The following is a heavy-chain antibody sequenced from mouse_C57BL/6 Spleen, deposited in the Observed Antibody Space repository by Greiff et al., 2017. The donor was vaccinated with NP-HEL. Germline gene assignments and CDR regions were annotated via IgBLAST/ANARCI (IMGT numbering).Heavy chain of an antibody. CDR2: INPNNGGT. J-gene: IGHJ3*01. Sequence: VQLQQSGPELVKPGASVKMSCKASGYTFTDYNMHWVKQSHGKSLEWIGYINPNNGGTSYNQKFKGKATLTVNKSSSTAYMELRSLTSEDSAVYYCARWGDGYSAGFAYWGQGTLVTVSA. CDR1: GYTFTDYN. D-gene: IGHD2-3*01. V-gene: IGHV1-22*01. CDR3: ARWGDGYSAGFAY.